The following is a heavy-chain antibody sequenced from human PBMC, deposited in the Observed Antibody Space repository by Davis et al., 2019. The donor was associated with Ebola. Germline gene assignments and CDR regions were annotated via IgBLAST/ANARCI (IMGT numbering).Heavy chain of an antibody. CDR3: ARGKIVVVVAATHYYYYGMDV. D-gene: IGHD2-15*01. CDR1: GGSISSSSYY. J-gene: IGHJ6*02. V-gene: IGHV4-39*01. Sequence: SETLSLTCTVSGGSISSSSYYWGWIRQPPGKGLEWIGSIYYSGSTYYNPSLKSRVTISVDTSKNQFSLKLSSVTAADTAVYYCARGKIVVVVAATHYYYYGMDVWGQGTTVTVSS. CDR2: IYYSGST.